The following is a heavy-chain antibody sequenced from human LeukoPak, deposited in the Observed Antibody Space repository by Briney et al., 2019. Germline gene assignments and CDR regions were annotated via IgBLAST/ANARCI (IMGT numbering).Heavy chain of an antibody. CDR3: ARDHKGYSSGWYIDY. V-gene: IGHV1-18*01. J-gene: IGHJ4*02. Sequence: ASVKVSCKASGYTFTSYGISWVRQAPGQGLEWMGWISAYNGNTNYAQKLQGRVTMTTDTSKSKAYMELRSLRSDDTAVYYCARDHKGYSSGWYIDYWGQGTLVTVSS. CDR2: ISAYNGNT. D-gene: IGHD6-19*01. CDR1: GYTFTSYG.